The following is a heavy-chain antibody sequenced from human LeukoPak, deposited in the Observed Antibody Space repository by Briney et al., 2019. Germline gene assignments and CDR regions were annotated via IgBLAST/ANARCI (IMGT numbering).Heavy chain of an antibody. CDR2: IYYGQTI. V-gene: IGHV4-39*01. CDR1: AASISSSSHH. D-gene: IGHD6-19*01. J-gene: IGHJ4*02. Sequence: TSSETLSLTCTISAASISSSSHHWGWIRQSPGKGLEWIGSIYYGQTIYYNPSLNSRVTISVVTSKDQFTLQLNSVTAADTAVYYCASLSGWYSFDYWGQGTLVTVSS. CDR3: ASLSGWYSFDY.